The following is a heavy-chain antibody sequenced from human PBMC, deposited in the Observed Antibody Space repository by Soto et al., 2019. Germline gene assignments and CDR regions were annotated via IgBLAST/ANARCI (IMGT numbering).Heavy chain of an antibody. CDR1: GFKVITAK. CDR3: SRGGYWNQIDY. Sequence: EVQVVDSGGGLGQPGGSLSLSCAASGFKVITAKMSWVRQAPGKWLEWISGIYPGGDTFYADSVKGRVTISRDSSKNMVFLQMSSLRVDDTAVYYCSRGGYWNQIDYWGQGTLVTVSS. CDR2: IYPGGDT. V-gene: IGHV3-66*01. D-gene: IGHD1-1*01. J-gene: IGHJ4*02.